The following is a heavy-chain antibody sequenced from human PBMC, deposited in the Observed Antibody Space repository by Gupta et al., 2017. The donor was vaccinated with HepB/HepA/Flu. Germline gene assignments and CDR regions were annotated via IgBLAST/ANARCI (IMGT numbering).Heavy chain of an antibody. CDR1: GGSISSSSYY. V-gene: IGHV4-39*01. CDR3: ARLIYDSSGYPLFDY. J-gene: IGHJ4*02. Sequence: QLQLQESGPGLAQPSEPLSLTCTVSGGSISSSSYYWCWLRQPPGKGLEWIGGIYYSGSTYYNPYLKSRVTISVDTSKNQFSLKLSSVTAADTAVYYCARLIYDSSGYPLFDYWGQGTLVTVSS. CDR2: IYYSGST. D-gene: IGHD3-22*01.